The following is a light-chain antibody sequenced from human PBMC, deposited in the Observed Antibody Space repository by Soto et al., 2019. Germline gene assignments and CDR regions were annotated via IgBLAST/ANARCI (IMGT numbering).Light chain of an antibody. V-gene: IGLV2-14*01. CDR1: SSDVGGYNY. CDR3: SSYTSSSTLV. J-gene: IGLJ2*01. CDR2: EVS. Sequence: QSALTQPASVSGSPGQSITISCTGTSSDVGGYNYVSWYQQHPGKAPKHMISEVSTRPSGVSNRFSGSKSGNTASLTICGLQAEDEADYYCSSYTSSSTLVFGGGTKLTVL.